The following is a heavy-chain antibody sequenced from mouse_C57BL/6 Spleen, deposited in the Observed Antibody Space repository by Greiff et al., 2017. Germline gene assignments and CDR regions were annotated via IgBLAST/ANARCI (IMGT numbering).Heavy chain of an antibody. V-gene: IGHV1-81*01. CDR1: GYTFTSYG. J-gene: IGHJ2*01. CDR3: ARPDYYGSSPMDY. CDR2: IYPRSGNT. Sequence: QVHVKQSGAELARPGASVKLSCKASGYTFTSYGISWVKQRTGQGLEWIGEIYPRSGNTYYNEKFKGKATLTADKSSSTAYMELRSLTSEDSAVYFCARPDYYGSSPMDYWGQGTTLTVSS. D-gene: IGHD1-1*01.